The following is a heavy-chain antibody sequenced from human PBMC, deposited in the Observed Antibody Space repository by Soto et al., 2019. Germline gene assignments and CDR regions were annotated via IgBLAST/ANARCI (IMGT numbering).Heavy chain of an antibody. CDR1: GFTFSDYG. V-gene: IGHV3-30*18. J-gene: IGHJ5*02. D-gene: IGHD3-9*01. CDR2: ISYDGTDK. Sequence: QVQLVESGGGVVQPGTSLRLSCAASGFTFSDYGMHWVRQAPGKGLEWVALISYDGTDKYYADSVKGRFTISRDDSKNTLYLEMNSLRAEDTAVYYCAKDRKEVRYSFAAPQFDPWGQGTLVTVSS. CDR3: AKDRKEVRYSFAAPQFDP.